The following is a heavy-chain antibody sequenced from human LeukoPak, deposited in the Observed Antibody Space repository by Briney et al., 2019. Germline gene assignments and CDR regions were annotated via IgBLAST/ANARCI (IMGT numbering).Heavy chain of an antibody. D-gene: IGHD3-9*01. Sequence: GGSLRLSCAASGFTFSSYSMNWVRQAPGKGLEWVSSISSSSSYIYYADSVKGRFTISRDNAKNSLYLQMNSLRAEDTAVYYCARLAVSSYYDILTGYPLDYWGQGTLVTVSS. CDR1: GFTFSSYS. CDR2: ISSSSSYI. V-gene: IGHV3-21*01. CDR3: ARLAVSSYYDILTGYPLDY. J-gene: IGHJ4*02.